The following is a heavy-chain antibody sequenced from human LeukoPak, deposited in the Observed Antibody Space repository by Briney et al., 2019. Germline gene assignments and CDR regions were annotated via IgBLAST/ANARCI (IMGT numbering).Heavy chain of an antibody. J-gene: IGHJ5*02. V-gene: IGHV1-2*02. CDR1: GYTFTGYY. D-gene: IGHD2-2*01. CDR2: INPNSSGT. Sequence: ASVKVSCKASGYTFTGYYMHWVRQAPGQGLEWMGWINPNSSGTNYAQKFQGRVTMTRDTSISTAYMELSRLRSDDTAVYYCARVRRSARYCSSTSCPNWFDPWGQGTLVTVSS. CDR3: ARVRRSARYCSSTSCPNWFDP.